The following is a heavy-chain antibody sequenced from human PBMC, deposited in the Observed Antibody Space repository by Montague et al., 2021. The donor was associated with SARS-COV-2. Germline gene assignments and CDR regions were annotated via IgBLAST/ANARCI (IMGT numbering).Heavy chain of an antibody. D-gene: IGHD3-22*01. V-gene: IGHV4-4*09. Sequence: SETLSLTCTVSGGSINDHYRSWIRQSPGKGLERIGYIYSNGKTNYNPSLKSRVTLSADASRNEFSLKLDSVTAADTAVYFCARRGYYDSAGYHWHLDLWGRGILVTVSS. J-gene: IGHJ2*01. CDR1: GGSINDHY. CDR3: ARRGYYDSAGYHWHLDL. CDR2: IYSNGKT.